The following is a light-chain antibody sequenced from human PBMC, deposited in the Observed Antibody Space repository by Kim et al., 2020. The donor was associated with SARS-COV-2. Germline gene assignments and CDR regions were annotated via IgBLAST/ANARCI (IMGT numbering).Light chain of an antibody. J-gene: IGKJ4*01. V-gene: IGKV1-39*01. CDR1: QSIGNY. CDR3: QQSYYTLPLT. CDR2: GAS. Sequence: SLGDRVTITCRASQSIGNYLNWYQQRPGKVPRLLIFGASNLQDEVPSRFSGSGSGTDFTLTINGLQAEDFATYDCQQSYYTLPLTFGGGTKVDIK.